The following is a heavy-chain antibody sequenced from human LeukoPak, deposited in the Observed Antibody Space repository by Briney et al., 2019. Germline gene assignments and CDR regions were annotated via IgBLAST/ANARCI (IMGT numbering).Heavy chain of an antibody. Sequence: SETLSLTCAVYGGSFSGYYWSWIRQPPGKGLEWIGEINHSGSTNYNPSLKSRVTISVDTSKNQFSLKLSSVTAADTAVYYCARGLGPYNYYDSSDYWGQGTLVTVSS. CDR3: ARGLGPYNYYDSSDY. J-gene: IGHJ4*02. CDR2: INHSGST. CDR1: GGSFSGYY. D-gene: IGHD3-22*01. V-gene: IGHV4-34*01.